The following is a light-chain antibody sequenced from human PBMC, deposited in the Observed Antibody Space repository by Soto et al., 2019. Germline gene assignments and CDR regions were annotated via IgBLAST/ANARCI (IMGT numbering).Light chain of an antibody. CDR3: QQRSGWPRT. J-gene: IGKJ1*01. V-gene: IGKV3-11*01. Sequence: EVVLTQSPVTLSLSPGERATLSCRASQSFRGLLAWYQQKPGQAPRLLIYGASNRATGIPARFSGSGSGTDFSLTISSLEPEDFAVYYCQQRSGWPRTFGQGTKVDI. CDR1: QSFRGL. CDR2: GAS.